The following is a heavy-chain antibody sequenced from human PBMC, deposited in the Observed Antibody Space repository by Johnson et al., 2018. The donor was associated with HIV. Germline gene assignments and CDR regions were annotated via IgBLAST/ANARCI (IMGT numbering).Heavy chain of an antibody. CDR1: GFTFSNYA. CDR3: AKDMPYSSGWSDAFDV. CDR2: VSGRGGST. V-gene: IGHV3-23*04. D-gene: IGHD6-19*01. J-gene: IGHJ3*01. Sequence: VQLVESGGGLVQPGGSLRLSCGASGFTFSNYAMSWVRQAPGKGLEWVSGVSGRGGSTYYADSVKGPFTISRDNAKITLYLQMNSRRAEDTATYYCAKDMPYSSGWSDAFDVWGQGTIVSVSS.